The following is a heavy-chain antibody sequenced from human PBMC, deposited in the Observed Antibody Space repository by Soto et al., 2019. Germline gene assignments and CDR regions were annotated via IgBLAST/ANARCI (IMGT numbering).Heavy chain of an antibody. J-gene: IGHJ6*02. D-gene: IGHD2-2*01. CDR2: IIPISDTT. V-gene: IGHV1-69*01. Sequence: QVQLVQSGAEVNKPGSSVKVSCMASGGTFSSYAISWVRQSPGQGLEWMGGIIPISDTTNYAQKFQGRVTITADESTSTAYMELSSLRSEDTAVYYCARSQGSSTSLEIYYYYYYGMDVWGQGTTVTVSS. CDR3: ARSQGSSTSLEIYYYYYYGMDV. CDR1: GGTFSSYA.